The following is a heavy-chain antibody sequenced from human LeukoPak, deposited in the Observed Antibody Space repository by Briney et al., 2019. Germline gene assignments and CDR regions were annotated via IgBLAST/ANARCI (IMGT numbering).Heavy chain of an antibody. V-gene: IGHV3-23*01. J-gene: IGHJ5*02. CDR2: ISGSGNTT. Sequence: GGSLRLSCTASVFTFSMAWVRQAPGMGLEWVSTISGSGNTTYYADFVRGRFTISRDNSKNTLYSQMNGLRVEDTALYYCAKMGGRVWYKVPETWGQGTLVTVSS. CDR3: AKMGGRVWYKVPET. D-gene: IGHD6-19*01. CDR1: VFTFS.